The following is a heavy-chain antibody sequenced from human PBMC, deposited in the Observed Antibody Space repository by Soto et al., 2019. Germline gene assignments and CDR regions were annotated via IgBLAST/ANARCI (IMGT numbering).Heavy chain of an antibody. D-gene: IGHD3-3*01. CDR1: GGSISSGGYY. J-gene: IGHJ5*02. CDR3: ARETRAGITIFGVVIGGWFDP. V-gene: IGHV4-31*03. Sequence: PSETLSLTCTVSGGSISSGGYYWSWIRQHPGKGLEWIGYIYYSGSTYYNPSLKSRVTISVDTSKNQFSLKLSSVTAAVTAVYYCARETRAGITIFGVVIGGWFDPWGQGTLVTVSS. CDR2: IYYSGST.